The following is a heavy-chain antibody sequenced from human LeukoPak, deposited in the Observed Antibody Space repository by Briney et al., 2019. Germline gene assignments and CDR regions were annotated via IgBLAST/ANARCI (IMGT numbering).Heavy chain of an antibody. D-gene: IGHD2-2*02. J-gene: IGHJ3*02. Sequence: ASVKVSCKASGYTFTSYYMHWVRQAPGQGLEWMGIINPSGGSTSYAQKFQGRVTMTRDMSTSTVYMGLSSLRSEDTAVYYCARLPRVGYCSSTSGYTAFDIWGQGTMVTVSS. CDR2: INPSGGST. V-gene: IGHV1-46*01. CDR3: ARLPRVGYCSSTSGYTAFDI. CDR1: GYTFTSYY.